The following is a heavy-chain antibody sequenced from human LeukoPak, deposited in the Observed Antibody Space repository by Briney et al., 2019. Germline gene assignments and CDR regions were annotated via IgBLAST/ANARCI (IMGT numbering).Heavy chain of an antibody. CDR3: AREWAGYGSGSYYYY. D-gene: IGHD3-10*01. J-gene: IGHJ4*02. CDR1: GGTFSSYA. CDR2: IIPLFGTT. V-gene: IGHV1-69*13. Sequence: SVKVSCKASGGTFSSYAISWVRQAPGQGLEWMGGIIPLFGTTNYAQKFLGRVIITADESTSTTYMYLSSLKSEDTAVYYCAREWAGYGSGSYYYYWGQGTLVTVSS.